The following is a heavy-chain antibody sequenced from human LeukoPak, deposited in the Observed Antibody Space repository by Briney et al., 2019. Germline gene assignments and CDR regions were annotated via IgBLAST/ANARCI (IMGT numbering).Heavy chain of an antibody. CDR2: IYYSGST. CDR3: ARLDYSDIYFDY. J-gene: IGHJ4*02. V-gene: IGHV4-39*01. CDR1: GGSIISRSYY. Sequence: SETLSLTCTVSGGSIISRSYYWGWIRQPPGKGLEWIGSIYYSGSTHYNPSLKSRVTISVDTSKNQFSLKLSSVTAADTAVYYCARLDYSDIYFDYWGQGALVTVSS. D-gene: IGHD3-22*01.